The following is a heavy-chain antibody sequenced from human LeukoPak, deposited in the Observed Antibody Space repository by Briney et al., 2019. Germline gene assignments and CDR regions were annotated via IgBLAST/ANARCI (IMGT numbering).Heavy chain of an antibody. Sequence: GASVKVSCKASGYSFTSYYLHWVRQAPGQGLEWMGLINPSGGSTSYAQKFQGRVTMTRDMSTSTVYMELSSLRSEDTAVYYCARALPTVDDAFDIWGQGTMVTVSS. CDR1: GYSFTSYY. J-gene: IGHJ3*02. CDR2: INPSGGST. V-gene: IGHV1-46*01. CDR3: ARALPTVDDAFDI. D-gene: IGHD4-23*01.